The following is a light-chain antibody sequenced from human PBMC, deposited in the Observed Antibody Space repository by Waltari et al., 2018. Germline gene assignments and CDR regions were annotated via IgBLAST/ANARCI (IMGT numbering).Light chain of an antibody. J-gene: IGKJ4*01. Sequence: DIVMTQSPLSLPVTPGEPVSISCRSSQSLLHSNGYNYLDWYLQKPGQSPQLLIYLGSNRASGVPDRFSGSGSGTDFTLKISRVEAEDVGVYYCMQALQTPLTFGGGTKVEMK. CDR3: MQALQTPLT. CDR2: LGS. V-gene: IGKV2-28*01. CDR1: QSLLHSNGYNY.